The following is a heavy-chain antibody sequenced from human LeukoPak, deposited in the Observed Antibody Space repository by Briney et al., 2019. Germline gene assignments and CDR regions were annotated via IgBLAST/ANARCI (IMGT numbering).Heavy chain of an antibody. J-gene: IGHJ4*02. V-gene: IGHV3-7*04. Sequence: GGSLRLSCAASGFTFSSYWMRWVRQAPGKGLEWVANTNQDGSEKYYVDSVKGRFTISRDNAKNSLYLQINSLRADDTAVSYCARRVVTTKYFGYWGQGTLVTVSS. CDR2: TNQDGSEK. CDR3: ARRVVTTKYFGY. D-gene: IGHD5-12*01. CDR1: GFTFSSYW.